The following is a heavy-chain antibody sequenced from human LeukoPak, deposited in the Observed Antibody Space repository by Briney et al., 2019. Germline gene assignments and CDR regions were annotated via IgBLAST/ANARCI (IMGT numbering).Heavy chain of an antibody. D-gene: IGHD2-21*01. CDR3: ARPMHIVVPYMDV. CDR1: GFTFSSYW. CDR2: INSDGSST. Sequence: GGSLRLSCAASGFTFSSYWMHWVRQAPGKGLVWVSRINSDGSSTSYADSVKGRFTISRDNAKNTLYLQMNSLGAEDTAVYYCARPMHIVVPYMDVWGKGTTVTVSS. V-gene: IGHV3-74*01. J-gene: IGHJ6*03.